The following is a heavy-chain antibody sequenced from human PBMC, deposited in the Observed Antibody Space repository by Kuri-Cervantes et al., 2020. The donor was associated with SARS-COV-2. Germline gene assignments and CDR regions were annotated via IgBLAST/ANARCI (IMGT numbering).Heavy chain of an antibody. J-gene: IGHJ4*02. CDR2: ISGSGSGT. V-gene: IGHV3-23*01. CDR3: AKDRRWVGAEKYYFDY. Sequence: GESLKISCAASVFSFGTSAMSWVRQAPGKGLEWVSSISGSGSGTYYADSVKGRFTISRDNSKNTLFLQINSLRAEDTAVYYCAKDRRWVGAEKYYFDYWGQGTLVTVSS. CDR1: VFSFGTSA. D-gene: IGHD1-26*01.